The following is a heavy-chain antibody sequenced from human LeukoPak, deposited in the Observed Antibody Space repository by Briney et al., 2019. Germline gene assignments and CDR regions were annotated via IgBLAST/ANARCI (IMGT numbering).Heavy chain of an antibody. V-gene: IGHV1-2*02. Sequence: ASVTVSFMASGYTFTVYFIHWVRPPPRQGGEWMGWISTISGAANYAQKLQGRVTRTRDTSISEAYMGMSSLTSGDTGVYWCARGAHGNELWYDPWGGGTLVSVSS. CDR3: ARGAHGNELWYDP. CDR2: ISTISGAA. CDR1: GYTFTVYF. J-gene: IGHJ5*02. D-gene: IGHD1-1*01.